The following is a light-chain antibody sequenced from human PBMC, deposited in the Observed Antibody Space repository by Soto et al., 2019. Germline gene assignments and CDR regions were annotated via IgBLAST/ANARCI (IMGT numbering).Light chain of an antibody. Sequence: QSALTQPASVSGSPGQSITISCTGTSSDVGSYNLVSWYQQHPGKAPNLMIYEGSKRPSGVSNRFSGSKSGNTASLTISGLQAEDDADYYCCSYAGSSTFHVVFGGGTKLTVL. V-gene: IGLV2-23*03. CDR3: CSYAGSSTFHVV. J-gene: IGLJ2*01. CDR1: SSDVGSYNL. CDR2: EGS.